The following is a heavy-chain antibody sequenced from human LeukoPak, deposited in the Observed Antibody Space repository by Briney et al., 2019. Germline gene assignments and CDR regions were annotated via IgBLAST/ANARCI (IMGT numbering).Heavy chain of an antibody. V-gene: IGHV1-69*05. CDR2: IIPVFAIT. CDR3: ARVDPALDPDAFDI. J-gene: IGHJ3*02. CDR1: EGTFSNHA. Sequence: SVTVSCKASEGTFSNHAITWVRQAPGHGLEWVGGIIPVFAITDYAQKFQGRVTFTTDEGTSTAYMELSGLRSEDTAVYYCARVDPALDPDAFDIWGQGTMVTVSS.